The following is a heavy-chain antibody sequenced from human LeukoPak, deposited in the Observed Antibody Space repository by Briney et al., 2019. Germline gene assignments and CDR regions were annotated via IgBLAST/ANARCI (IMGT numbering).Heavy chain of an antibody. CDR3: ARDIREGDGYYQFDS. Sequence: ASVKVSCKASGYTFTNYYMHWVRQAPGQGLEWMGIINPSGGSTRYAQKFQGRVTMTRDTSTSTVYMELSSPRSEDTAMYYCARDIREGDGYYQFDSWGQGTLVTVSS. CDR1: GYTFTNYY. CDR2: INPSGGST. J-gene: IGHJ4*02. V-gene: IGHV1-46*01. D-gene: IGHD5-24*01.